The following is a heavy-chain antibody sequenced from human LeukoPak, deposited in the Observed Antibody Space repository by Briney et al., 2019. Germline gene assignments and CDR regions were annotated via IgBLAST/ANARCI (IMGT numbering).Heavy chain of an antibody. Sequence: GGSLRLSCAASGFTVSSNYMSWVRQAPGKGLEWVSALYSGGNTYYADSVRGRFTISRDNSKNTLYLQLNSLRAEDTAVYYCARGEGNGAPALGYWGQGTLVTVSS. CDR3: ARGEGNGAPALGY. V-gene: IGHV3-66*01. J-gene: IGHJ4*02. CDR2: LYSGGNT. CDR1: GFTVSSNY. D-gene: IGHD4-17*01.